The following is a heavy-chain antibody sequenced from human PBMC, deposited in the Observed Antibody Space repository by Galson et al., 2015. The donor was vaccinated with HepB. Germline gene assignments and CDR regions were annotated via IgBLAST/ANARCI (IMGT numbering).Heavy chain of an antibody. CDR3: ARGGFKRGYCYEPLDF. CDR2: IIPMFPKA. V-gene: IGHV1-69*13. D-gene: IGHD5-18*01. Sequence: SVKVSCKASGGTFTKYAINWVRQAPGQGLEWMGGIIPMFPKANYAQTFQDRVTITADGSTSTAYMELSGLRSEDTAAYYCARGGFKRGYCYEPLDFWGQGTLVIVS. J-gene: IGHJ4*02. CDR1: GGTFTKYA.